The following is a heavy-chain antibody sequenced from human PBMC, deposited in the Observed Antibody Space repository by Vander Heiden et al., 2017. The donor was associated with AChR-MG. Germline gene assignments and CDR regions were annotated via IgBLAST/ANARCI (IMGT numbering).Heavy chain of an antibody. Sequence: QVQLVESGGGAVQTGRPLRLSCAPSGFRFSNYGMPWVRQAPGKGLEWVAVISYDGLDKYYADSVKGRFTISRDNSNNTLYVQMDSLRVEDTAVYYCAKGQVYSSGWYFDLWGQGTPVTVSS. CDR2: ISYDGLDK. CDR1: GFRFSNYG. CDR3: AKGQVYSSGWYFDL. D-gene: IGHD6-19*01. V-gene: IGHV3-30*18. J-gene: IGHJ4*02.